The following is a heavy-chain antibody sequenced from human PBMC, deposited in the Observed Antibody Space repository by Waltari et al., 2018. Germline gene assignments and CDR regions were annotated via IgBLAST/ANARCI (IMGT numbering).Heavy chain of an antibody. CDR3: ARGPSTSAGAFDI. CDR1: GFTFSSYS. CDR2: ISSSSSYI. J-gene: IGHJ3*02. D-gene: IGHD2-15*01. V-gene: IGHV3-21*01. Sequence: EVQLVESGGGLVKPGGSLRLSCAASGFTFSSYSMNWSRQAPGKGLGWVSSISSSSSYIYYADSVKGRFTISRDNAKNSLYLQMNSLRAEDTAVYYCARGPSTSAGAFDIWGQGTMVTVSS.